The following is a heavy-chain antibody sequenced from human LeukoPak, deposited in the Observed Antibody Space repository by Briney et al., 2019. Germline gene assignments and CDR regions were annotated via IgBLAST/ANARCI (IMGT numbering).Heavy chain of an antibody. Sequence: ASVKVSCKASGGTFSSYAISVVRQAPGQGLEWMGRIIPIFGTANYAQKFQGRVTITTDKSTSTAYMELSSLRAEDTAVYYCARTVVGATTDDAFDIWGQGTMVTVSS. CDR1: GGTFSSYA. CDR2: IIPIFGTA. J-gene: IGHJ3*02. D-gene: IGHD1-26*01. CDR3: ARTVVGATTDDAFDI. V-gene: IGHV1-69*05.